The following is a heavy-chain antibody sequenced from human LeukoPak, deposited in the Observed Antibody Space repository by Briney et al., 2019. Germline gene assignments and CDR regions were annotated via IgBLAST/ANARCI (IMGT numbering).Heavy chain of an antibody. CDR1: GFTFSSYS. V-gene: IGHV3-48*04. CDR2: ISSSSSTI. D-gene: IGHD3-10*01. CDR3: ATPPVTMVRGDYYYYYMDV. J-gene: IGHJ6*03. Sequence: GGSLRLSCAASGFTFSSYSMNWVRQAPGKGLEWVSYISSSSSTIYYADSVKGRFTISRDNAKNSLYLQMNSLRAEDTAVYYCATPPVTMVRGDYYYYYMDVWGKGTTVTVSS.